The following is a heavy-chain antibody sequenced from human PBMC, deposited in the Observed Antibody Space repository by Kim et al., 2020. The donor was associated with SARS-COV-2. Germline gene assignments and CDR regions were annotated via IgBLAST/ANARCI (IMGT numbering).Heavy chain of an antibody. CDR2: INHSGST. CDR1: GGSFSGYY. D-gene: IGHD3-22*01. Sequence: SETLSLTCAVYGGSFSGYYWSWIRQPPGKGLEWIGEINHSGSTNYNPSLKSRVTISVDTSKNQFSPKLSSVTAADTAVYYCARGRGKYYDSSGYWFDPWGQGTLVTVSS. CDR3: ARGRGKYYDSSGYWFDP. V-gene: IGHV4-34*01. J-gene: IGHJ5*02.